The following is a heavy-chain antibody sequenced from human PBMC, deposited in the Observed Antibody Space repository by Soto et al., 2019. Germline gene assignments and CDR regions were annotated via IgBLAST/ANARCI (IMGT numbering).Heavy chain of an antibody. CDR3: ASGKDVSVAGTLNYYYGMDV. CDR1: GFTFSSYA. D-gene: IGHD6-19*01. V-gene: IGHV3-23*01. Sequence: PGGSLRLSCAASGFTFSSYAMSWVRQAPGKGLEWVSAISGNGGSTYYADSVKGRFTISRDNSKNTLYLQMNSLRAEDTAVYYCASGKDVSVAGTLNYYYGMDVWGQGTTVTVSS. J-gene: IGHJ6*02. CDR2: ISGNGGST.